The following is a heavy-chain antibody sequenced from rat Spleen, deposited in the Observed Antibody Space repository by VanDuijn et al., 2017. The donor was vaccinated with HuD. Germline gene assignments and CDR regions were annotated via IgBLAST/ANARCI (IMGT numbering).Heavy chain of an antibody. J-gene: IGHJ3*01. V-gene: IGHV5-19*01. Sequence: EVQLVESGGGLVQPGRSLKLSCAASGFTFSNYGMHWIRQAPTKGLEWVASMSPSGGNTYYRDSVQGRFIISRDNAKSPLYLQIDSLRSEDTATYYCATGLFPRAAIFAHWGQGTLVTVSS. CDR3: ATGLFPRAAIFAH. D-gene: IGHD1-2*01. CDR1: GFTFSNYG. CDR2: MSPSGGNT.